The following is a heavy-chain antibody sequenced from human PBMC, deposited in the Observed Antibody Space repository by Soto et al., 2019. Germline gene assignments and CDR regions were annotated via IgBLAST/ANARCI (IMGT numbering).Heavy chain of an antibody. Sequence: EVQVVESGGGLVQPGGSLRLSCVASGFTLTTYEMNWVRLAPGKGLEWVSGISWNSGSIGYADSVKGRFTISRDNAKNSLYLQMNSLRAEDTALYYCAKDINSIAVAGAGGYWGQGTLVTVSS. J-gene: IGHJ4*02. D-gene: IGHD6-19*01. CDR1: GFTLTTYE. CDR3: AKDINSIAVAGAGGY. CDR2: ISWNSGSI. V-gene: IGHV3-9*01.